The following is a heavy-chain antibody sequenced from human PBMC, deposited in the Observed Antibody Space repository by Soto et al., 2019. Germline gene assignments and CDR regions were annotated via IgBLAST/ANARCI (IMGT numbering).Heavy chain of an antibody. CDR2: ISTTSSYM. D-gene: IGHD6-13*01. CDR3: AGNPSAKWQRVQYFPS. Sequence: GLSLRLSCSASGFTFSSYSLNWVRQAPGKCLEWVSSISTTSSYMYYADSVKGRFTISRDNAKNSLFLEMNSLRAEDTAMYYWAGNPSAKWQRVQYFPSWCQGTLV. V-gene: IGHV3-21*04. J-gene: IGHJ1*01. CDR1: GFTFSSYS.